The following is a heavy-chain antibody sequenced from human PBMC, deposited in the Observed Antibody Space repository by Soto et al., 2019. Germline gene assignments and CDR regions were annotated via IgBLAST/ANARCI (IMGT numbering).Heavy chain of an antibody. Sequence: QVQLQESGPGLVKPSHTLSLNCIVSGGSISSTDCYWSGIRQHPGKGREWIGYIYYSGNNYYNPSLKRRVQTLVEASKNQFSLKVSAGPAADTSVYYFARLGGSWHSLFDPWGQGTLVTVS. CDR3: ARLGGSWHSLFDP. J-gene: IGHJ5*02. D-gene: IGHD6-13*01. CDR2: IYYSGNN. V-gene: IGHV4-31*03. CDR1: GGSISSTDCY.